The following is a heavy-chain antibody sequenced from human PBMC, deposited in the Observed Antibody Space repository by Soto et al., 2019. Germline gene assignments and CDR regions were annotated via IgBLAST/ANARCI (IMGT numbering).Heavy chain of an antibody. J-gene: IGHJ4*02. V-gene: IGHV1-18*01. CDR3: ARDLAVAGPFDY. Sequence: ASVKVSCKASGYTFTNFGISWVRQAPGQGLEWMGWISAYNGSTSYAQKFQGRVTMTRDTSTSTVYMELSSLRSEDTAVYYCARDLAVAGPFDYWGQGTLVTVSS. CDR2: ISAYNGST. D-gene: IGHD6-19*01. CDR1: GYTFTNFG.